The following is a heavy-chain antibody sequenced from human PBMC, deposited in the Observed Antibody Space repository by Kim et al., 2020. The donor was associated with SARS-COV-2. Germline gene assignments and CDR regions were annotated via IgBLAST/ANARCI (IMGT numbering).Heavy chain of an antibody. D-gene: IGHD3-16*01. V-gene: IGHV4-39*07. J-gene: IGHJ3*02. CDR2: IYYSGST. CDR3: ARDARLRFDAFDI. Sequence: SETLSLTCTVSGGSISSSSYYWGWIRQPPGKGLEWIGSIYYSGSTYYNPSLKSRVTISVDTSKNQFSLKLSSVTAADTAVYYCARDARLRFDAFDIWGQGTMVTVSS. CDR1: GGSISSSSYY.